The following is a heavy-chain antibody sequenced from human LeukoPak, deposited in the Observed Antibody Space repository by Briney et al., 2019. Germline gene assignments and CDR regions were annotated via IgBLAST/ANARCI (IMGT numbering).Heavy chain of an antibody. CDR2: IYYSGST. J-gene: IGHJ6*03. V-gene: IGHV4-59*01. D-gene: IGHD4-17*01. CDR1: GGSINSYY. CDR3: ARVTVTTTYYYYYYYMDV. Sequence: PSETLSLTCTVSGGSINSYYWSWIRQPPGKGLEWIGYIYYSGSTNYNPSLKSRVTISVDTSKNQFSLKLSSVTAADTAVYYCARVTVTTTYYYYYYYMDVWGKGTTVTISS.